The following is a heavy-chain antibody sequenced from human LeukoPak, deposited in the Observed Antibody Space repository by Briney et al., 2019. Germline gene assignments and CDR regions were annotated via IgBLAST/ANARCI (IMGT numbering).Heavy chain of an antibody. D-gene: IGHD2-21*01. CDR1: GYTFTIYY. CDR2: INPSGGST. CDR3: ARDHCGGDSCLGY. J-gene: IGHJ4*02. Sequence: ASVKVSCTASGYTFTIYYMHWVRQAPGQGLEWMGIINPSGGSTSYAQKFQGRVTMTRDTSTSTVYMELSRLRSDDTAMYYCARDHCGGDSCLGYWGQGTLVTVSS. V-gene: IGHV1-46*01.